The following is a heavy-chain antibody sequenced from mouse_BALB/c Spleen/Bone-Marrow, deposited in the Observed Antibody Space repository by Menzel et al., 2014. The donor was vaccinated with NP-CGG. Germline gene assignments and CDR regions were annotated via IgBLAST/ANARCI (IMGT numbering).Heavy chain of an antibody. Sequence: VQLQQSGAELVRPGASVKISCKAFGYTFTNHHINWVKQRPGQGLDWIGYINPYNDYTSYNQKFKVKDTLTVDKSSSTAYMELSSLTSENSAVYYCARRYRYDGLGIYAMDYWGQGTSVTVSS. CDR3: ARRYRYDGLGIYAMDY. V-gene: IGHV1S45*01. J-gene: IGHJ4*01. CDR1: GYTFTNHH. CDR2: INPYNDYT. D-gene: IGHD2-14*01.